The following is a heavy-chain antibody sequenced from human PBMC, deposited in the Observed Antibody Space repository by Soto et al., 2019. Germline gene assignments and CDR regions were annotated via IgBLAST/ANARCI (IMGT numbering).Heavy chain of an antibody. Sequence: SETLSLTCSVSCGSITNGDYFWGWIRQHPGKGLEWVGYMYYRGATYSNPSLRSRLSISIDTSKNQFSLNLRSVTAADTAVYYCARGTYDSSGYFDYWGQGTLVTVSS. J-gene: IGHJ4*02. CDR3: ARGTYDSSGYFDY. V-gene: IGHV4-31*03. CDR2: MYYRGAT. D-gene: IGHD3-22*01. CDR1: CGSITNGDYF.